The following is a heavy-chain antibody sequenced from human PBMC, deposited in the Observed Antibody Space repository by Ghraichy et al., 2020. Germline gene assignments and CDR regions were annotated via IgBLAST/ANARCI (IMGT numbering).Heavy chain of an antibody. D-gene: IGHD2-2*01. Sequence: ASVKVSCKASGYTFTGYYMHWVRQAPGQGLEWMGRINPNSGGTNYAQKFQGRVTMTRDTSISTAYMELSRLRSDDTAVYYCASQSLGYCSSTSCNDLGYWGQGTLVTVSS. V-gene: IGHV1-2*06. CDR1: GYTFTGYY. J-gene: IGHJ4*02. CDR3: ASQSLGYCSSTSCNDLGY. CDR2: INPNSGGT.